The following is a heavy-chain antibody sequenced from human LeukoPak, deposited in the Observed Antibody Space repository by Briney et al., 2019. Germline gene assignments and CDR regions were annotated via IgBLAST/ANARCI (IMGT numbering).Heavy chain of an antibody. J-gene: IGHJ5*02. CDR1: GGTFSSYA. V-gene: IGHV1-69*13. D-gene: IGHD3-22*01. CDR2: IIPIFGTA. Sequence: GASVKVSCKASGGTFSSYAISWVRQAPGQGLEWMGGIIPIFGTANFAQKFQGRVTITADESTSTAYMELSSLRSEDTAVYYCARGPGIEITMIVAWGQGTLVTVSS. CDR3: ARGPGIEITMIVA.